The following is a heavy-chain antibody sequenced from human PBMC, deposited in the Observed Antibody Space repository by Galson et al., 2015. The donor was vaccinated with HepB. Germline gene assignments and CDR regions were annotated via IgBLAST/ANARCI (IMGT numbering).Heavy chain of an antibody. J-gene: IGHJ4*02. Sequence: SLRLSCAASGFTFGDYAMSWFRQAPGKGLEWVSGISWNSDSIAYADSVKGRSTISRDNAKNSLYLQMNSLRAEDTAFYYCAKDDLAYSSSWYYFDYWGQGTLVTVSS. CDR3: AKDDLAYSSSWYYFDY. V-gene: IGHV3-9*01. CDR1: GFTFGDYA. D-gene: IGHD6-13*01. CDR2: ISWNSDSI.